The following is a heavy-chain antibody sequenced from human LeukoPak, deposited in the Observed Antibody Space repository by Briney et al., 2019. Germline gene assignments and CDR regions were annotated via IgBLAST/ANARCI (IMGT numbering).Heavy chain of an antibody. J-gene: IGHJ6*03. CDR3: ARLGASDYGYYYYYYMDV. CDR1: GGSISSYY. D-gene: IGHD4-17*01. V-gene: IGHV4-4*09. CDR2: IYTSGST. Sequence: SETLSLTCTVSGGSISSYYWSWIRQPPGKGLEWIGYIYTSGSTNYNPSLKSRVTISVDTSKNQFSLKLSSVTAADTAVYYCARLGASDYGYYYYYYMDVWGKGTTVTVSS.